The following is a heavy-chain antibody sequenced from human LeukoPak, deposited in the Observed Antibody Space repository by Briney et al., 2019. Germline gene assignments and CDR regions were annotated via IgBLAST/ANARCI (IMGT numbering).Heavy chain of an antibody. CDR3: AGSTAGGFSGYED. CDR2: ISSGSDYI. J-gene: IGHJ4*02. V-gene: IGHV3-21*01. D-gene: IGHD5-12*01. Sequence: GGSLRLSCAASGFTFSSYFMGWVRQAPGKGLEWVSSISSGSDYIYYGDSVKGRFTISRDNAKSSLYLQMNSLRAEDTAVFYCAGSTAGGFSGYEDWGQGTLVTVSS. CDR1: GFTFSSYF.